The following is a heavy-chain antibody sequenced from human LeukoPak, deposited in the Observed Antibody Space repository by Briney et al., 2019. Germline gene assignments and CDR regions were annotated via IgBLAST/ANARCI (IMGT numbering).Heavy chain of an antibody. Sequence: ASVKVSCKASGYSFTSYYMHWVRQAPGQGLEWMGIINPSGGSTSYAQKFQGRVTMTRDTSTSIVYMELSSLRSEDTAVYYCASHPTHQLMDVWGKGTTVTVSS. CDR2: INPSGGST. J-gene: IGHJ6*03. V-gene: IGHV1-46*03. D-gene: IGHD1-1*01. CDR3: ASHPTHQLMDV. CDR1: GYSFTSYY.